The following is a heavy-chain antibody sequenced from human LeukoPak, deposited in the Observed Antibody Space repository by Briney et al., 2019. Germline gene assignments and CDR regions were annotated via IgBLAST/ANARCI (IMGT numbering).Heavy chain of an antibody. Sequence: GGSLRLSCAASGFTFSSYEMNWVRQAPGKGLECVSYISSSGSTIYYADSAKGRFTISRDNAKNSLYLQVNSLRAEDTAVYYCARALIYRVTDDYWGQRTLVTVSS. CDR2: ISSSGSTI. J-gene: IGHJ4*02. CDR3: ARALIYRVTDDY. V-gene: IGHV3-48*03. D-gene: IGHD3-3*01. CDR1: GFTFSSYE.